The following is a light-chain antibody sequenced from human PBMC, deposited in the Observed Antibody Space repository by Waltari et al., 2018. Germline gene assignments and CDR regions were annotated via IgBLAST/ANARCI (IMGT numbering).Light chain of an antibody. CDR3: QQYIDWPPGT. J-gene: IGKJ1*01. CDR2: AAS. V-gene: IGKV3-15*01. Sequence: IVMTQSPAPLSVSPGERATLSCKTSQSISTNLAWYQQKPGQAPRLLIYAASTRATGCAARFSGSGSGTEFTLTISSLQSEDFAIYYCQQYIDWPPGTFGQGTRVEIK. CDR1: QSISTN.